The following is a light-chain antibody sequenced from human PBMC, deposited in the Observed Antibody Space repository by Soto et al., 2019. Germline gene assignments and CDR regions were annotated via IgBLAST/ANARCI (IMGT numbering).Light chain of an antibody. J-gene: IGLJ2*01. Sequence: QAVVTQPPSVSGAPGQRVTISCTGSSSNIGAGYDVHWYQQFPGTTPKFLIYGNTNRPSGVPDRFSASKSGTSASLAITGLQAEDEAEDFCQSYDSSLTVVFGGGTQLTVL. CDR3: QSYDSSLTVV. CDR2: GNT. V-gene: IGLV1-40*01. CDR1: SSNIGAGYD.